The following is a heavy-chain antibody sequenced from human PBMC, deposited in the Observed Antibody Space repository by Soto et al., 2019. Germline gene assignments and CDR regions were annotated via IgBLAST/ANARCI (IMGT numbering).Heavy chain of an antibody. Sequence: QVQLVQSGAEVKKPGASVKVSCKASGYTFTSYYMHWVRQAPGQGLEWMGIINPSGGSTSYAQKFQGRVTMTRDTSTSTVYMELSSLRSEDTAVYYCARDGYDSEVYYYYLDVWGKGTTVTVSS. CDR1: GYTFTSYY. D-gene: IGHD5-12*01. J-gene: IGHJ6*03. CDR2: INPSGGST. V-gene: IGHV1-46*03. CDR3: ARDGYDSEVYYYYLDV.